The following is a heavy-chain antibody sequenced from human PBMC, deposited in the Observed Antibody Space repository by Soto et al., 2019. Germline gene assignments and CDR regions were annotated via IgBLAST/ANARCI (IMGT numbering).Heavy chain of an antibody. D-gene: IGHD1-26*01. Sequence: LRLSCAASGFTFRSFGMHWIRQAPGKGLEWVALISYDGTNKYYADSVRGRFTISRDNSKNTLYLEMNTLRVEDTAVYYCAKVLPATGIEGGGDAFDIWGQGTMVTVSS. V-gene: IGHV3-30*18. CDR1: GFTFRSFG. J-gene: IGHJ3*02. CDR2: ISYDGTNK. CDR3: AKVLPATGIEGGGDAFDI.